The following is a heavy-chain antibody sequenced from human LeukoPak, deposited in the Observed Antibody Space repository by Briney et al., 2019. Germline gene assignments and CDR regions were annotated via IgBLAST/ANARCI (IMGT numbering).Heavy chain of an antibody. CDR1: GFTFSSYS. CDR3: ARDPGERYYDSSAGSFDI. D-gene: IGHD3-22*01. Sequence: GGSLRLSCAASGFTFSSYSMNWVRHAPGKGLEWVSYISSSGSTIYYADSVKGRFTISRDNAKNSLYLQMNSLRAEDTAVYYCARDPGERYYDSSAGSFDIWGQGTMVTVSS. J-gene: IGHJ3*02. V-gene: IGHV3-48*01. CDR2: ISSSGSTI.